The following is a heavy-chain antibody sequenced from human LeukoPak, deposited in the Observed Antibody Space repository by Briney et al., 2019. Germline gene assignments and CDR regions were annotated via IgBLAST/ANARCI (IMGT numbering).Heavy chain of an antibody. J-gene: IGHJ3*02. V-gene: IGHV6-1*01. CDR1: GDSVSSNSAA. D-gene: IGHD2-2*01. CDR2: TYYRSKWYN. Sequence: SQTLSLTCAISGDSVSSNSAAWSWIRQSPSRGLEWLGRTYYRSKWYNDYAVSVKSRITINPDTSKNQFSLQLNSVTPEDTAVYYCARGDCSSTSCYVAGRQNAFDIWGQGTMVTVSS. CDR3: ARGDCSSTSCYVAGRQNAFDI.